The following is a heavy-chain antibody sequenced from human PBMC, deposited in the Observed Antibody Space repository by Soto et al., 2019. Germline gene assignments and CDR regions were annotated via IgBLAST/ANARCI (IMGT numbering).Heavy chain of an antibody. CDR3: ARHSTSAPKDY. CDR2: IYPGDSDT. D-gene: IGHD3-10*01. J-gene: IGHJ4*01. Sequence: PGESRKISCXGYGYSFNTYWIAWVRQMPGKGLEWVGIIYPGDSDTRYSPSFEGHVTISVDKSISTAFLQWNSLKASDNAIYYCARHSTSAPKDYWGQGTLVTVSS. V-gene: IGHV5-51*01. CDR1: GYSFNTYW.